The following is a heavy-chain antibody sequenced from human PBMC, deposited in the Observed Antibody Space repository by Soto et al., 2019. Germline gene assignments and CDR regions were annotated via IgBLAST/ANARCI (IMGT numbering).Heavy chain of an antibody. J-gene: IGHJ4*02. CDR3: ATRGSSWWEPLDY. Sequence: QVRLEQSGAEVKTPGASVTVSCTTSGKTSTGYYVHWVRQARGQGLEWMGWINPKSGGTKFAQKFQGRVTMTRHTSINTVYINLPHLTSDDSAVYYCATRGSSWWEPLDYWGQGTRVIVSS. D-gene: IGHD6-13*01. V-gene: IGHV1-2*02. CDR2: INPKSGGT. CDR1: GKTSTGYY.